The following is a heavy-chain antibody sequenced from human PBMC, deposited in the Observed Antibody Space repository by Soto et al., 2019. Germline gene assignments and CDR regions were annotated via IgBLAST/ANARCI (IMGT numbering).Heavy chain of an antibody. D-gene: IGHD3-3*01. CDR2: ISSSSSYI. V-gene: IGHV3-21*01. Sequence: GGSLRLSCAASGFTFSDYAMSWVRQAPGKGLEWVSSISSSSSYIYYADSVKGRFTISRDNAKNSLYLQMNSLRAEDTAVYYCATDTDFWSGSRFDPWGQGTLVTVSS. J-gene: IGHJ5*02. CDR3: ATDTDFWSGSRFDP. CDR1: GFTFSDYA.